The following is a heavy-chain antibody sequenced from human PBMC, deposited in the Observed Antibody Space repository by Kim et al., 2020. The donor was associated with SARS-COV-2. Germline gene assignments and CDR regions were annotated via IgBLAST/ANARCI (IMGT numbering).Heavy chain of an antibody. Sequence: SETLSLTCTVSGAAISRYYWSWIRQPAGKGLEWIGRFYTSGSIDYNPSLKSRLTMLVDTSKNQVSLKMNSVTAADAAVYYCARGGTDFFDYWGVGALVAVSS. V-gene: IGHV4-4*07. J-gene: IGHJ4*02. D-gene: IGHD1-26*01. CDR3: ARGGTDFFDY. CDR1: GAAISRYY. CDR2: FYTSGSI.